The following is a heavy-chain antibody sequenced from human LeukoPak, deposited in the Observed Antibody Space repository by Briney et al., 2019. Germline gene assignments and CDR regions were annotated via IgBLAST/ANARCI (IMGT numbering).Heavy chain of an antibody. CDR2: IYTSGST. J-gene: IGHJ6*03. CDR1: GGSISSGSYY. Sequence: PSQTLSLTCTVSGGSISSGSYYWSWIRQPAGKGLEWIGRIYTSGSTNYNPSLKSRVTISVDTSKNQFSLKLSSVTAADTAVYYCARGYQAAVLPIRYCSGGSCYYDYYYYYMDVWGKGTTVTVSS. V-gene: IGHV4-61*02. CDR3: ARGYQAAVLPIRYCSGGSCYYDYYYYYMDV. D-gene: IGHD2-15*01.